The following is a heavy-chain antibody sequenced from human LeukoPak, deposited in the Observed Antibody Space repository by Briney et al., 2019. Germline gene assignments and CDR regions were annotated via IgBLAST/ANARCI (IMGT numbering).Heavy chain of an antibody. J-gene: IGHJ4*02. Sequence: PSETLSLTCTVSGGSLSSYYWGWVRQPPGKGLEWIGYIYYSGSTNYNPSLKSRVTMSVDTSKNQFSLKLSSVTAADTAVYYCVRGGIVGTTARIPLFDYWGQGTLVTVSS. V-gene: IGHV4-59*01. D-gene: IGHD1-26*01. CDR1: GGSLSSYY. CDR3: VRGGIVGTTARIPLFDY. CDR2: IYYSGST.